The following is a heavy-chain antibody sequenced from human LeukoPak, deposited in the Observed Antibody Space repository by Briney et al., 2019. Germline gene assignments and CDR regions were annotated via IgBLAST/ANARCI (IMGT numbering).Heavy chain of an antibody. CDR3: ARGLGGYPDDGVDY. J-gene: IGHJ4*02. D-gene: IGHD4-17*01. Sequence: PGGSLRLSCAASGFTFSSYAMHGVRQAPGKGLEWVAVISYDGSNKYYADSVKGRFTISRDNSKNTLYLQMNSLRAEDTAMYYCARGLGGYPDDGVDYWGQGTLVTVSS. CDR1: GFTFSSYA. CDR2: ISYDGSNK. V-gene: IGHV3-30-3*01.